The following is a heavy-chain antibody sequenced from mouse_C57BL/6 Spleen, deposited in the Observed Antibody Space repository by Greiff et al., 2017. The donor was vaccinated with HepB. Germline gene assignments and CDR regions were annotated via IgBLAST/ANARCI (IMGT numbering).Heavy chain of an antibody. Sequence: EVQLVESGGGLVQPGGSLKLSCAASGFTFSSYGMSWVRQTPDKRLEWVATISSGGSYTYYPDSVKGRFTISRDNAKNTLYLQMSSLKSEDTAMYYCARHKMDYWGQGTSVTVSS. V-gene: IGHV5-6*01. J-gene: IGHJ4*01. CDR2: ISSGGSYT. CDR3: ARHKMDY. CDR1: GFTFSSYG.